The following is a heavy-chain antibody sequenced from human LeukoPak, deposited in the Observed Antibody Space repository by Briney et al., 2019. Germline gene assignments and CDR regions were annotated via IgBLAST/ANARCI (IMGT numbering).Heavy chain of an antibody. Sequence: SETLSLTCTVSGGSISSYYWSWIRQPAGKGLEWIGRIYTNGSTNYNPSLKSRVTMSVDTSKNQFSLKLSSVTAADTAVYYCARVRFLERYYYYMDVWGKGTTVTVSS. V-gene: IGHV4-4*07. D-gene: IGHD3-3*01. J-gene: IGHJ6*03. CDR2: IYTNGST. CDR1: GGSISSYY. CDR3: ARVRFLERYYYYMDV.